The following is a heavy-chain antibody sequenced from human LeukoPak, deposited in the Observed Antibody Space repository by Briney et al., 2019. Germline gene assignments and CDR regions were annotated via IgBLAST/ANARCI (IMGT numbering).Heavy chain of an antibody. Sequence: PSETLSLTCTVSGDSISNYYWNWIRQPPGKGLEWIGYIYNSGSNNYNPPLKRRVTISVDTSKNQLSLNLSSVSAADTAVYFCARRSWGGLDVWGQGTTVTVSS. CDR1: GDSISNYY. D-gene: IGHD6-6*01. CDR2: IYNSGSN. V-gene: IGHV4-59*01. J-gene: IGHJ6*02. CDR3: ARRSWGGLDV.